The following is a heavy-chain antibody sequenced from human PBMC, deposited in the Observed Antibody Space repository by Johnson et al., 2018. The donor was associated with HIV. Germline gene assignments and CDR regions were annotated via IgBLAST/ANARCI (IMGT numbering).Heavy chain of an antibody. CDR3: AREGPSERAGFDI. CDR2: INSDGNST. CDR1: GFTVSSNY. Sequence: VQLVESGGGVVQPGGSLRLSCAASGFTVSSNYMSWVRQAPGKGLVWVSRINSDGNSTNYADSVKVRFTISRDNAKNTLYLQMNSLRAEDTAVYYCAREGPSERAGFDIWGQGTMVTVSS. J-gene: IGHJ3*02. V-gene: IGHV3-74*01.